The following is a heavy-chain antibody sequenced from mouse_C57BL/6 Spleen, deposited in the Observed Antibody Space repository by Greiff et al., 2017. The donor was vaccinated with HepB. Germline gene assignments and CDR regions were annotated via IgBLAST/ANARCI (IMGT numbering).Heavy chain of an antibody. Sequence: EVMLVESGGGLVQPGGSLKLSCAASGFTFSDYGMAWVRQAPRKGPEWVAFISNLAYSIYYADTVTGRFTISRENAKNTLYLEMSSLRSEDTAMYYCARAYDGYPYWYFDVWGTGTTVTVSS. V-gene: IGHV5-15*01. D-gene: IGHD2-3*01. CDR3: ARAYDGYPYWYFDV. J-gene: IGHJ1*03. CDR2: ISNLAYSI. CDR1: GFTFSDYG.